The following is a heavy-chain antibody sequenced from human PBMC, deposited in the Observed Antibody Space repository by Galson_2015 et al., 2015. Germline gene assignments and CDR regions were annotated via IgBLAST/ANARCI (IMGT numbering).Heavy chain of an antibody. CDR2: ISGSAGST. D-gene: IGHD5-18*01. V-gene: IGHV3-23*01. CDR3: AKDLADTAYGLTGTVDY. Sequence: SLRLSCAASRFTFSRYAMSWVRQAPGKGLEWVSGISGSAGSTYYADSVKGRFTISKDNSKNTLYLQMNSLRAEDTAVYYCAKDLADTAYGLTGTVDYWGQGTLVTVSS. J-gene: IGHJ4*02. CDR1: RFTFSRYA.